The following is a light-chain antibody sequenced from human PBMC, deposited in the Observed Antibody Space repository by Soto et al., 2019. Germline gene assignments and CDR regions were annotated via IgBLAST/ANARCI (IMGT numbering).Light chain of an antibody. J-gene: IGLJ1*01. CDR3: SSYVGTNSYV. CDR2: EVY. Sequence: VLAQPPPPSRSPGQSVTISCPGNNSDVGGYNYVSWYQHHPGKAPKLIIYEVYKRPSGVPDRLSGSKSGNTAALTVSGLQAEDEADYYCSSYVGTNSYVFGTGTKVTVL. CDR1: NSDVGGYNY. V-gene: IGLV2-8*01.